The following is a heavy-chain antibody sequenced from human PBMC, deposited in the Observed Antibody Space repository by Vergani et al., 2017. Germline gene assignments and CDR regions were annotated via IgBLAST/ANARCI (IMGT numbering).Heavy chain of an antibody. Sequence: EVQLLESGGGLVQPGGSLRLSCAASGFTFSSPAMTWVRQAPGKGLEWVSTISGSGGTIYYADSVKGRFSISRDNSKNTLFLQMNSLRAKDTALYYCAKSPNFNNRPTDYWGQGTLVTVSS. CDR1: GFTFSSPA. J-gene: IGHJ4*02. V-gene: IGHV3-23*01. CDR2: ISGSGGTI. CDR3: AKSPNFNNRPTDY. D-gene: IGHD1/OR15-1a*01.